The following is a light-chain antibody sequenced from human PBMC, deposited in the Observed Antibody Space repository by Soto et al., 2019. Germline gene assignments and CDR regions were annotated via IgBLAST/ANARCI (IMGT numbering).Light chain of an antibody. CDR3: QQYGSSRYT. J-gene: IGKJ2*01. CDR2: GAS. Sequence: EIVLTQSPVTLSVSPGERATLSCRASQNINNNLAWYQQKPGQAPRLLIYGASSRATGIPDRFSGSGSGTDFTLTISRLEPEDFAVYYCQQYGSSRYTFGQGTKVDIK. V-gene: IGKV3-20*01. CDR1: QNINNN.